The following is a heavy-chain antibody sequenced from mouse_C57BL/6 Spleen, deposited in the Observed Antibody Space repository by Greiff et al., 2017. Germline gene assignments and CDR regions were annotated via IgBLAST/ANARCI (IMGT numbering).Heavy chain of an antibody. D-gene: IGHD2-4*01. V-gene: IGHV1-18*01. CDR3: ARWKGDYPWFAY. J-gene: IGHJ3*01. CDR1: GYTFTDYN. Sequence: VQLKESGPELVKPGASVKIPCKASGYTFTDYNMDWVKQSHGKSLEWIGDINPNNGGTIYNQKFKGKATLTVDKSSSTAYMELRSLTSEDTAVYYCARWKGDYPWFAYWGQGTLVTVSA. CDR2: INPNNGGT.